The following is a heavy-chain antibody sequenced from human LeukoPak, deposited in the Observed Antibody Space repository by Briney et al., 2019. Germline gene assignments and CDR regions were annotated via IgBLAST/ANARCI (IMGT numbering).Heavy chain of an antibody. CDR3: ARQLWFGELSEGYFDY. CDR2: INHSGST. J-gene: IGHJ4*02. V-gene: IGHV4-34*01. Sequence: SETLSLTCAVYGGSFSGYYWSWIRQPPGKGLEWIGEINHSGSTNYNPSLKSRVTISVDTSKNQFSLKLSSVTAADTAVYYCARQLWFGELSEGYFDYWGQGTLVTVSS. CDR1: GGSFSGYY. D-gene: IGHD3-10*01.